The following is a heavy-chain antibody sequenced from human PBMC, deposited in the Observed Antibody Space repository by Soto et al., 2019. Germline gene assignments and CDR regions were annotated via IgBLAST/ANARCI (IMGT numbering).Heavy chain of an antibody. V-gene: IGHV4-34*01. Sequence: SETLSLTCAVYRGSFSGYYWSLISKPPGKGMEWIGEIKHSGSTNYNPSLKSRVTISVDTSKNQFSLKLSSVTAADTAVYYCARGDHVPTTVVTHWGQGTLVTVS. CDR2: IKHSGST. D-gene: IGHD4-17*01. J-gene: IGHJ4*02. CDR3: ARGDHVPTTVVTH. CDR1: RGSFSGYY.